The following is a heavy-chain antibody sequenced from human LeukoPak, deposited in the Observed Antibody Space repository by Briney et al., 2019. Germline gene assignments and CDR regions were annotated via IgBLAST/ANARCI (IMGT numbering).Heavy chain of an antibody. CDR2: IFTSGST. CDR3: ARFSSIAAAFNY. CDR1: GGSISSGRYY. D-gene: IGHD6-13*01. Sequence: SETLSLTCNVSGGSISSGRYYWSWIRLPAGKGLEWIGRIFTSGSTNYNPSLKSRVTISLDTSKNQFSLKLSPVTAADTAVYYCARFSSIAAAFNYWGQGTLVTVSS. V-gene: IGHV4-61*02. J-gene: IGHJ4*02.